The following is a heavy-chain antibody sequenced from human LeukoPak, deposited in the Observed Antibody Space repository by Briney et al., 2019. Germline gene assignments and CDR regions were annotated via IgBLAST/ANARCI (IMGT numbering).Heavy chain of an antibody. CDR2: ISSSGSTI. CDR3: ARDMVRGDYNWFDP. D-gene: IGHD3-10*01. CDR1: GFTFSSYE. Sequence: GGSLRLSCAASGFTFSSYEMNWVRQAPGKGLEWVSYISSSGSTIYYADSVKGRFTISRDNAKNSLYLQMNSLRAEDTAVYYCARDMVRGDYNWFDPWGQGTLVTVSS. J-gene: IGHJ5*02. V-gene: IGHV3-48*03.